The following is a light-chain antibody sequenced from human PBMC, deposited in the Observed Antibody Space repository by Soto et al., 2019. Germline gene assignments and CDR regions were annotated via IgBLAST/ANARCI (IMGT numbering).Light chain of an antibody. V-gene: IGLV2-14*03. CDR2: GNS. CDR1: SSDVGGHNY. CDR3: QSYDSSLSGSV. J-gene: IGLJ3*02. Sequence: QSALTQPASVSGSPGQSITISCTGTSSDVGGHNYVSWYQQHPGKAPKLMIYGNSNRPSGVPDRFSGSKSGTSASLAITGLQAEDEADYYCQSYDSSLSGSVFGGGTKLTVL.